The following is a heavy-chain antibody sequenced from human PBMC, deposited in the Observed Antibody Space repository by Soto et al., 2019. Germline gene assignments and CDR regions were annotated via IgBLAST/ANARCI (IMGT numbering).Heavy chain of an antibody. CDR2: FDGQTET. CDR1: GFRIGAYA. D-gene: IGHD6-19*01. J-gene: IGHJ5*02. CDR3: ARDAVTGNGEWDSYDP. V-gene: IGHV3-23*01. Sequence: DVQLLESGGGLVPLGGSLRLSCVASGFRIGAYAMNWVRQVPGRGLEWVSSFDGQTETSYADSVRGRFTVSRDNSKNTLYLQMSGLRAEDTAMYYCARDAVTGNGEWDSYDPWGRGTLVTVTS.